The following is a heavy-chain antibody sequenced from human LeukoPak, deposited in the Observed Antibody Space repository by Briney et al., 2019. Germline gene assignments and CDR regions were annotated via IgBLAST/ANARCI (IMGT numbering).Heavy chain of an antibody. J-gene: IGHJ4*02. CDR2: INTDGSST. CDR1: GFIFSSYW. CDR3: ASPYSSSWSSRYYFDY. V-gene: IGHV3-74*01. Sequence: PGGSLRLSCAASGFIFSSYWMHWVRQAPGKGLVWVSRINTDGSSTSYADSVKGRFTISRDNAKNTLYLQMNSLRAEDTAVYYCASPYSSSWSSRYYFDYWGQGTLVTVSS. D-gene: IGHD6-13*01.